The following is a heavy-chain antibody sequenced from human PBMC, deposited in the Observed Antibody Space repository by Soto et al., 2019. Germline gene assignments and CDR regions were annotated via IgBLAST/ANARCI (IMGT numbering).Heavy chain of an antibody. CDR3: ARDYYKYYDSSGYYRSPAY. CDR2: ISISGGSS. V-gene: IGHV3-23*01. Sequence: LRLSCAASGFTFSSYAMSWVRQPPGKGLEWVSTISISGGSSYYADSVKGRFTISRDNSRNTLFLQMNSLRAEDTAVYYCARDYYKYYDSSGYYRSPAYWGQGTLVTVSS. J-gene: IGHJ4*02. CDR1: GFTFSSYA. D-gene: IGHD3-22*01.